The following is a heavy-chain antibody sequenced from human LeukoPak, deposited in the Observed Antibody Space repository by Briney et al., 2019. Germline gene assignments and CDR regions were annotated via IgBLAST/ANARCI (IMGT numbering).Heavy chain of an antibody. Sequence: SETLSLTCTVSGGSISSYYWSWIRQPAGKGLEWIGRIYTSGNSNYNPSLKSRVTMSVDTSKNQFSLKLSSVTAADTAVYYCARTTEAHSWQTRYYSYYMDVWGKGTTVTVSS. CDR3: ARTTEAHSWQTRYYSYYMDV. J-gene: IGHJ6*03. D-gene: IGHD6-13*01. CDR2: IYTSGNS. CDR1: GGSISSYY. V-gene: IGHV4-4*07.